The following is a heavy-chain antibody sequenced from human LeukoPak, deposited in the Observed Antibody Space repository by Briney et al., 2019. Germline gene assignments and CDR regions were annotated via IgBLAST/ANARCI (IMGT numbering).Heavy chain of an antibody. CDR3: ARDGQPGAHYGLKSHGFDF. J-gene: IGHJ4*02. CDR1: GGSISSYY. Sequence: SETPSLTCTVSGGSISSYYWSRIRQPPGKGLEWIGYIYYSGSTNYNPSLKSRVTISVDTSKNQFSLKLSSVTAAATAVYYCARDGQPGAHYGLKSHGFDFWGQGTLVTVSS. V-gene: IGHV4-59*01. CDR2: IYYSGST. D-gene: IGHD3-10*01.